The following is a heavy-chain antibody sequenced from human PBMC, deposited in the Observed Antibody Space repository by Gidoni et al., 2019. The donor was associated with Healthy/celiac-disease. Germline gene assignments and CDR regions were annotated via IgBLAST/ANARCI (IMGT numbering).Heavy chain of an antibody. CDR1: GCTFSSYA. V-gene: IGHV3-23*01. J-gene: IGHJ4*02. CDR3: AKDRDIVVVVAATDY. CDR2: ISGSGGST. Sequence: GQLLESGGGVVQPGGYLRLFCAADGCTFSSYAMSWVRQAPEKGLEWVSAISGSGGSTYYADSVKGRFTISRDNSKNTLYLQMNSLRAEDTAVYYCAKDRDIVVVVAATDYWGQGTLVTVSS. D-gene: IGHD2-15*01.